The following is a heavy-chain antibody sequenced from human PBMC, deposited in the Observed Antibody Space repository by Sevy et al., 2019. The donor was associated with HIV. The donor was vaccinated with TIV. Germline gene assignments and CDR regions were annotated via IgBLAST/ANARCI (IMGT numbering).Heavy chain of an antibody. Sequence: GGSLRLSCAASGFSFSQYSMNWVRQAPGKGLEWLSYISGTSGTIYYAASVKGQFTISRDNAKNSVYLQMNSLRDVDTAVYYCARVVLYYDANYCDYWGQGALVTVSS. D-gene: IGHD3-22*01. CDR1: GFSFSQYS. J-gene: IGHJ4*02. V-gene: IGHV3-48*02. CDR3: ARVVLYYDANYCDY. CDR2: ISGTSGTI.